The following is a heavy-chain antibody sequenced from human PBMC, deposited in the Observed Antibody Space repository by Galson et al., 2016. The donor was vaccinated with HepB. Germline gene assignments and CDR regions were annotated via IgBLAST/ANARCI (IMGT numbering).Heavy chain of an antibody. D-gene: IGHD3/OR15-3a*01. V-gene: IGHV5-51*01. Sequence: QSGAEVKKPGESLKISCKGSTYSFNTYWIGWARQLPGKGLEWMGIIYPDDSDTRYSPSFRGQVTISADKSITTAYLQWSSLKASDTAMYYCARRTRGVAGTGFDYWGQGTQVTVS. CDR2: IYPDDSDT. CDR1: TYSFNTYW. CDR3: ARRTRGVAGTGFDY. J-gene: IGHJ4*02.